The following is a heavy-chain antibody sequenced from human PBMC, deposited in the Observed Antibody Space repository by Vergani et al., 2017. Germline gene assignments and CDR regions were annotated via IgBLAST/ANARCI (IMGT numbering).Heavy chain of an antibody. Sequence: QVQLQGSGPGLVKPSQTLSLTCTVSGGSISSGSYYWSWIRQPAGKGLEWIGRIYTSGSTNYNPSLKIRVTISVDTSNNQFSLKLSSVTAADTAVYYCARGRDPYYYYGMDVWGQGTTVTVSS. J-gene: IGHJ6*02. V-gene: IGHV4-61*02. D-gene: IGHD3-10*01. CDR1: GGSISSGSYY. CDR2: IYTSGST. CDR3: ARGRDPYYYYGMDV.